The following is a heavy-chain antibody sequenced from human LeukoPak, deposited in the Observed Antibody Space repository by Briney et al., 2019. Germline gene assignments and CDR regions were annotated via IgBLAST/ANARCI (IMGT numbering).Heavy chain of an antibody. CDR2: INHSGST. CDR1: GGSFSGYY. CDR3: TRPYYYDSSGSPDY. V-gene: IGHV4-34*01. D-gene: IGHD3-22*01. Sequence: SETLSLTCAVYGGSFSGYYWSWIRQPPGKGLEWIGEINHSGSTNYNPSLKSRVTISVDTSKNQFSLKLSSVTAADTAVYYCTRPYYYDSSGSPDYWGQGTLVTVSS. J-gene: IGHJ4*02.